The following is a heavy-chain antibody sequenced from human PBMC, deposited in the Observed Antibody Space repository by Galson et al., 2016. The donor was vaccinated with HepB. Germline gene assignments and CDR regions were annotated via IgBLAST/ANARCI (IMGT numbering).Heavy chain of an antibody. Sequence: SLRLSCAASGFTFSSYAMSWVRQTPGKGLEWVSSISATGGSTHYADPVKGRFTISRHNSENTLYLQMDSLRAEDTALYYCAKERTLSSDYFDSWGQGTLVTVSS. CDR1: GFTFSSYA. J-gene: IGHJ4*02. CDR2: ISATGGST. V-gene: IGHV3-23*01. CDR3: AKERTLSSDYFDS.